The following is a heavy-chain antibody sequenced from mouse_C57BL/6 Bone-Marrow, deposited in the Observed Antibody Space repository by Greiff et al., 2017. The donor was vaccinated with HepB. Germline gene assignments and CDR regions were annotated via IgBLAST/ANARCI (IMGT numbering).Heavy chain of an antibody. CDR3: ARSRWLLPLFDY. D-gene: IGHD2-3*01. Sequence: EVQRQQSGPVLVKPGASVKMSCKASGYTFTDYYMNWVKQSHGKSLEWIGVINPYNGGTSYNQKFKGKATLTVDKSSSTAYMELNSLTSEDSAVYYCARSRWLLPLFDYWGQGTTLTVSS. J-gene: IGHJ2*01. CDR1: GYTFTDYY. V-gene: IGHV1-19*01. CDR2: INPYNGGT.